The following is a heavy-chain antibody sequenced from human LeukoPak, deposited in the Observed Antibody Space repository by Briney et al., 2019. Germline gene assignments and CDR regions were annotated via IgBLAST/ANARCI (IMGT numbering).Heavy chain of an antibody. J-gene: IGHJ1*01. V-gene: IGHV3-21*01. CDR3: ARDPPSFQH. Sequence: GGSLRLSCAASGFTFSSYNMNWVRQAPGKGLQWVSSISSSSTYIYYADSVKGRFTISRGNAKNSLYLQMNSLRAEDTAIYYCARDPPSFQHWGQGTLVTVSS. CDR2: ISSSSTYI. CDR1: GFTFSSYN.